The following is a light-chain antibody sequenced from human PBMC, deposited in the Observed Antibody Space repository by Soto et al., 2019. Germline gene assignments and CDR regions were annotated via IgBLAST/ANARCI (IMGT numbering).Light chain of an antibody. CDR3: QQRSNWPPIP. Sequence: EIVLTQSPATLSLSPGERATLSCRASQSVGRYLAWYQQKPGQPPRLLIYDASNRATGIPARFSGSGSGTDFTLTISSLEPEDFAVYYCQQRSNWPPIPFGQGTRLEIK. J-gene: IGKJ5*01. CDR1: QSVGRY. CDR2: DAS. V-gene: IGKV3-11*01.